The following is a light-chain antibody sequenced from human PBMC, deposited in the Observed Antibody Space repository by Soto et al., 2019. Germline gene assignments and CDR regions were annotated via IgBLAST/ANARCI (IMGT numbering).Light chain of an antibody. CDR1: QSVTSNY. CDR3: QQYAGAPWT. CDR2: AAN. Sequence: EIVLTQSPGTLSVSPGERAALSYKASQSVTSNYLAWYQQRPGQAPRLLIYAANRRATGSPDRLTGSGSGTDFNLTISSLEPEDSALYYCQQYAGAPWTFGQGTRVEIK. J-gene: IGKJ1*01. V-gene: IGKV3-20*01.